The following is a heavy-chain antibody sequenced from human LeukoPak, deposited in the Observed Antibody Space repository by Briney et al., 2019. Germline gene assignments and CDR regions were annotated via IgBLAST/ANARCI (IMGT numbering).Heavy chain of an antibody. Sequence: GASVKVSCKASGGTFSSDAISWVRQAPGQGLEWMGGIIPIFGTANYAKKFQGRVTITVDESTSTAYMELSSLRSEDTAVYYCASRATNYDFWSGPQYYFDYWGQGTLVTVSS. J-gene: IGHJ4*02. V-gene: IGHV1-69*13. D-gene: IGHD3-3*01. CDR2: IIPIFGTA. CDR3: ASRATNYDFWSGPQYYFDY. CDR1: GGTFSSDA.